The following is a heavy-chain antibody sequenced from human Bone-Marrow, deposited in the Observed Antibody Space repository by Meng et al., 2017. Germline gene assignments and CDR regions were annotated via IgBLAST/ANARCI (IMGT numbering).Heavy chain of an antibody. CDR1: GFTFSSYS. CDR3: ARDRPNYYGSGSYYNVDVYYYYGIDV. V-gene: IGHV3-21*01. Sequence: GESLKISCAASGFTFSSYSMNWVRQAPGKGLEWVSSISSSSSYIYYADSVKGRFTISRDNAKNSLYLQMNSLRAEDTAVYYCARDRPNYYGSGSYYNVDVYYYYGIDVWGQGTTVTVSS. CDR2: ISSSSSYI. D-gene: IGHD3-10*01. J-gene: IGHJ6*02.